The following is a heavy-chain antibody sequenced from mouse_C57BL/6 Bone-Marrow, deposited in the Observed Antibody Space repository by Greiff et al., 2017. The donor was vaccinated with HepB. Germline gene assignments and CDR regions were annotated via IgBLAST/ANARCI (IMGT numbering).Heavy chain of an antibody. CDR1: GFTFNTYA. D-gene: IGHD1-1*01. V-gene: IGHV10-3*01. Sequence: EVQGVESGGGLVQPKGSLKLSCAASGFTFNTYAMHWVRQAPGKGLEWVARIRSKSSNYATYYADSVKDRFTISRDDSQSMLYLQMNNLKTEDTAMYYCVRWGSYGSSCWYFDVWGTGTTVTVSS. CDR2: IRSKSSNYAT. CDR3: VRWGSYGSSCWYFDV. J-gene: IGHJ1*03.